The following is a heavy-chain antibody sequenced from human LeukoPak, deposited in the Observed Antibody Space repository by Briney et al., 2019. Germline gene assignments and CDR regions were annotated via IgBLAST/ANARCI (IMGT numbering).Heavy chain of an antibody. CDR1: GFTFSSYE. D-gene: IGHD3-3*01. Sequence: QPGGSLRLSCAASGFTFSSYEMSWVRQAPGKGLEWVSAISASGDGTYYADSVKGRFTISRDNSKNTLYLQMNSLRAEDTAVYYCARGAIFGVVITRSAFDIWGQGTMVTVSS. CDR2: ISASGDGT. CDR3: ARGAIFGVVITRSAFDI. V-gene: IGHV3-23*01. J-gene: IGHJ3*02.